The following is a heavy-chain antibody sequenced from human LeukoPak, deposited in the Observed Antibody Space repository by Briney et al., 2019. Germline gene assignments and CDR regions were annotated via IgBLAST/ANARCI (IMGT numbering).Heavy chain of an antibody. CDR1: GGSISSGSYY. J-gene: IGHJ6*03. CDR3: ARNPIAAAGTSYYYYYYYMDV. Sequence: PSETLSLTCTVSGGSISSGSYYWGWIRQPAGKGLEWIVRIYTSGSTNYNPSLKSRVTISVDTSKNQFSLKLSSVTAADTAVYYCARNPIAAAGTSYYYYYYYMDVWGKGTTVTVSS. D-gene: IGHD6-13*01. CDR2: IYTSGST. V-gene: IGHV4-61*02.